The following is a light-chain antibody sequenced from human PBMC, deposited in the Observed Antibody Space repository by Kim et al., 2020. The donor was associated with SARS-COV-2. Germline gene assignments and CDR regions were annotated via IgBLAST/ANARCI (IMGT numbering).Light chain of an antibody. V-gene: IGKV1-12*01. CDR1: QRISTW. CDR2: AAS. J-gene: IGKJ2*01. Sequence: DIQMTQSPSSLSASVGDRVTITCRASQRISTWLAWYQQKPGIAPKLLIYAASTLQSGVPSRFSGSGSGTDFTLTISSLQPEDFATYYCQQGSSFPYTFSQGTKLEIK. CDR3: QQGSSFPYT.